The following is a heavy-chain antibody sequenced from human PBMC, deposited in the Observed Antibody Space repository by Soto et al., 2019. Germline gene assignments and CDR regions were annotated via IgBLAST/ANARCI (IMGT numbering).Heavy chain of an antibody. Sequence: EVQLLESGGGLVQPGGSLRLSFAASGFTFSSYAMRWVRQAPVKGLEWVSAVSGSGGSTYYADSVKGRFTISRDNSKNTLYLQMNSLRAEDTAVYYCARRGRGSYYDYWGQGTLVTVSS. CDR3: ARRGRGSYYDY. J-gene: IGHJ4*02. CDR2: VSGSGGST. CDR1: GFTFSSYA. D-gene: IGHD1-26*01. V-gene: IGHV3-23*01.